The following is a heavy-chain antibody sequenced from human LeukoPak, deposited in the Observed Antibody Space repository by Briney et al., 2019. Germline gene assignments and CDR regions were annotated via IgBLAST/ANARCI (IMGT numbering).Heavy chain of an antibody. V-gene: IGHV3-74*01. CDR3: ARGVGAPGLYYFDY. Sequence: PGGSLRLSCAASGFTFSNYWMHWVRQTPGKGLMWVSRIKTDGSSTTYADSVKGRFTISRDNSKNTLYLQMNSLRAEDTAVYYCARGVGAPGLYYFDYWGQGTLVTVSS. J-gene: IGHJ4*02. D-gene: IGHD1-26*01. CDR2: IKTDGSST. CDR1: GFTFSNYW.